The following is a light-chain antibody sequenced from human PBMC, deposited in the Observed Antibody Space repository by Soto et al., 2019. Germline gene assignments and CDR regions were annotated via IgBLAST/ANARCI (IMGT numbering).Light chain of an antibody. CDR3: QSYDSSLSGYVV. J-gene: IGLJ2*01. CDR2: VIS. V-gene: IGLV1-40*01. CDR1: RSNIGAGYD. Sequence: QSVLPQPPSVAGAPGQRVTISCTGSRSNIGAGYDVHWYQQLPGTAPKLRMYVISNRPSGVPDRFSGSKSGTSASLAITGLQGEDEAYYYCQSYDSSLSGYVVLGGGTKLPVL.